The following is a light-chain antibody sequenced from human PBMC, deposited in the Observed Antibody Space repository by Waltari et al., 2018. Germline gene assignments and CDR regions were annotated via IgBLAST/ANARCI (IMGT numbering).Light chain of an antibody. Sequence: EVVMTQSPATLSVFPGESATLSCRASQTVSSNLAWYQQRPGQAPRLLIFDASTRAPSVPARFSGSGSGTEFTLTISSLQSEDSAVYYCQQYNRWPPITFGQGTRLEIK. CDR1: QTVSSN. V-gene: IGKV3-15*01. CDR2: DAS. CDR3: QQYNRWPPIT. J-gene: IGKJ5*01.